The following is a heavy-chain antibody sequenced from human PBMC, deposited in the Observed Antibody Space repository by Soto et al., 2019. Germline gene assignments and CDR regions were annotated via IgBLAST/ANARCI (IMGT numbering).Heavy chain of an antibody. CDR2: VYYSGST. Sequence: SETLSLTCTVSGVSISSGGYYLSWIRQHPGKGLEWIGYVYYSGSTYYNPSLKSRVTISVDTSKNQFSLKLSSVTAADTAVYYCARNAASCYLPSRVGCRNNWFDPWGQGTLVTVSS. J-gene: IGHJ5*02. CDR3: ARNAASCYLPSRVGCRNNWFDP. CDR1: GVSISSGGYY. D-gene: IGHD2-15*01. V-gene: IGHV4-31*03.